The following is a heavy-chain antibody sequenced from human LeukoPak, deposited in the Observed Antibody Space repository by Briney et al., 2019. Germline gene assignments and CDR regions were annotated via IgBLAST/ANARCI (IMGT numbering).Heavy chain of an antibody. V-gene: IGHV1-18*01. Sequence: AASVKVSCKPYGGTFSSYAINWVRQAPGQGLEWMGWISPYNGNTNYAQRFKGRVTMTTDTSTSTAYMELTSLRSDDTAVYYCARAITGAYRADYWGQGTLVTVSS. CDR1: GGTFSSYA. CDR2: ISPYNGNT. J-gene: IGHJ4*02. CDR3: ARAITGAYRADY. D-gene: IGHD1-20*01.